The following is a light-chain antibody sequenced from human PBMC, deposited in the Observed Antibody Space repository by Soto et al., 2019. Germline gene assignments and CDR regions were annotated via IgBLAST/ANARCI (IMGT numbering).Light chain of an antibody. CDR2: AAS. CDR1: QSVSSSY. Sequence: EIMLKKSPGTLSLSTGERATLSCRASQSVSSSYLAWYQQKPGQPPRLLIYAASSRATGIPDRFSGSGSGTDFTLTISRLEPEDFAVYYCQQYGSSSLTFGGGTKVDIK. V-gene: IGKV3-20*01. CDR3: QQYGSSSLT. J-gene: IGKJ4*01.